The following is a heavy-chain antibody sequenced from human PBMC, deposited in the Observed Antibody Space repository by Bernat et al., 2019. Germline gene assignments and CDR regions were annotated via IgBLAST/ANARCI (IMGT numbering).Heavy chain of an antibody. CDR3: ARSPGRITGINWFDP. Sequence: QVQLQESGPGLVKPSETLSLTCAVSGYSISSGYYWCWIRQPPGKGLEWIGSIYHSGSTYYNPSLKSRVTISVDTSKNQFSLKLSSVTAADTAVYYCARSPGRITGINWFDPWGQGTLVTVSS. V-gene: IGHV4-38-2*01. CDR2: IYHSGST. J-gene: IGHJ5*02. D-gene: IGHD1-20*01. CDR1: GYSISSGYY.